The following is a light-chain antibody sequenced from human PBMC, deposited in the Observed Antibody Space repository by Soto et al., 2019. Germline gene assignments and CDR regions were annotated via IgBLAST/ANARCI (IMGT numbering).Light chain of an antibody. V-gene: IGLV2-8*01. CDR2: EVS. CDR1: SSDVGAYNY. Sequence: QSVLTQPPSASGSVEQSVTISCTGTSSDVGAYNYVSWYQQHPGKAPKLMIYEVSKRPSGVPDRFSGSKSGYTASLTVSGLQAEDEADYYCSSHAGNNNYVFGTGTKVTVL. J-gene: IGLJ1*01. CDR3: SSHAGNNNYV.